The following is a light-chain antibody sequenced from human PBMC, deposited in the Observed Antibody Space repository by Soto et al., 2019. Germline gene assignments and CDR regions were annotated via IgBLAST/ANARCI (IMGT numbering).Light chain of an antibody. CDR2: AAS. CDR1: QGISNH. CDR3: QKFTSAPFN. Sequence: DIQMTQSPSSLSASVGYIVTITCLASQGISNHLAWYQQKPGKLPKLLIYAASILQSGVPSRFSGSGSGTDFTLTISSLQPEDVAIYYCQKFTSAPFNCGGGNKVAIK. J-gene: IGKJ4*01. V-gene: IGKV1-27*01.